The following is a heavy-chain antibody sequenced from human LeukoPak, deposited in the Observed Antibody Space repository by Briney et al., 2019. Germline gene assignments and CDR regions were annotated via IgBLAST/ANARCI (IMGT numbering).Heavy chain of an antibody. CDR2: INSDGSSI. Sequence: GGSLRLSCAASGFVFSNNWMYWVRQAPGRGLVWVSRINSDGSSIAYADSVKGRFTISRDNAKNTLFLQMNSLTVEDTAMYYCAKDLSWEATDYWGQGTLVTVSS. J-gene: IGHJ4*02. D-gene: IGHD6-13*01. V-gene: IGHV3-74*01. CDR3: AKDLSWEATDY. CDR1: GFVFSNNW.